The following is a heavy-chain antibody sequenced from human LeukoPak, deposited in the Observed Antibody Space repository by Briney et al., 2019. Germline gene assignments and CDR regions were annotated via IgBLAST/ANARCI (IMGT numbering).Heavy chain of an antibody. CDR3: SRESQRGPFYYYGMGV. Sequence: PSQSLSLTCTVAGASISSYAPSSVRQPPGKGPEWILGIYTSGSTTSNPSPKSRVTMSGDTSKNQCSLKLSPVFPAGTAAYICSRESQRGPFYYYGMGVWGQVTTVTAS. CDR1: GASISSYA. J-gene: IGHJ6*02. V-gene: IGHV4-4*07. CDR2: IYTSGST.